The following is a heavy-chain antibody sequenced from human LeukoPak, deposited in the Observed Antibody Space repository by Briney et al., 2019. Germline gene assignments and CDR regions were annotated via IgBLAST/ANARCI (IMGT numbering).Heavy chain of an antibody. D-gene: IGHD3-22*01. V-gene: IGHV3-23*01. CDR2: VNGGGGAT. CDR1: GFTFSSYA. CDR3: ARGVGDSSGYYMNYFDY. J-gene: IGHJ4*02. Sequence: GGSLRLSCAASGFTFSSYAMTWVRQAPEKGLEWVSAVNGGGGATYYADSVKGRFTISRDNSKNTLYLQMNSLRAEDTAVYYCARGVGDSSGYYMNYFDYWGQGTLVTVSS.